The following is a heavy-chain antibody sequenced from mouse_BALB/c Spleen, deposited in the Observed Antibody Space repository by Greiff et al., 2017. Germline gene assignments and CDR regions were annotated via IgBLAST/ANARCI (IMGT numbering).Heavy chain of an antibody. CDR3: ARGGGGAWFAY. V-gene: IGHV1S126*01. Sequence: VKLQQSGPQLVRPGASVKISCKASGYSFTSYWMHWVKQRPGQGLEWIGMIDPSDSETRLNQKFKDKATLTVDKSSSTAYMQLSSPTSEDSAVYYGARGGGGAWFAYWGQGTLVTVSA. D-gene: IGHD1-1*02. J-gene: IGHJ3*01. CDR1: GYSFTSYW. CDR2: IDPSDSET.